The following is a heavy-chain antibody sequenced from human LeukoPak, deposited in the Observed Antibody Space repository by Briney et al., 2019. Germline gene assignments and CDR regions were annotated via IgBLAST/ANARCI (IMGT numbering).Heavy chain of an antibody. CDR3: VREGNELLSKNFDY. Sequence: ASVKVSCKASGFTFTAYYIHWVRQAPGQGLEWMGHINPHSGGTSSPQKFQGRVTMTTDTSISAAYMELSSLISDDTAMYYCVREGNELLSKNFDYWGQGTLVTVSS. J-gene: IGHJ4*02. CDR2: INPHSGGT. D-gene: IGHD2-21*02. V-gene: IGHV1-2*06. CDR1: GFTFTAYY.